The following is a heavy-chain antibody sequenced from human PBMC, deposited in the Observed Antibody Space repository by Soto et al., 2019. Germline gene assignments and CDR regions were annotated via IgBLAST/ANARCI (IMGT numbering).Heavy chain of an antibody. Sequence: QITLKESGPTLVKPTQTLTLTCTFSGFSLSTSGVGVGWIRQPPGKALEWLALIFWDDDKRYSPSLKSRLTITKDTSKSKVELTMTRMDPGETSTYYCAQGVNAHGGGSDGFDVWGQGTMVTVSS. D-gene: IGHD3-10*01. CDR2: IFWDDDK. V-gene: IGHV2-5*02. CDR3: AQGVNAHGGGSDGFDV. J-gene: IGHJ3*01. CDR1: GFSLSTSGVG.